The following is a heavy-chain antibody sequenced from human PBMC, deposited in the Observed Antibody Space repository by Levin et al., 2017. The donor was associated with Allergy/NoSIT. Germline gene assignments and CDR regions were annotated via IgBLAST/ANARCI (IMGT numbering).Heavy chain of an antibody. V-gene: IGHV3-48*02. CDR1: GFTLSHYT. D-gene: IGHD4-17*01. Sequence: LSLTCSASGFTLSHYTMNWVRQAPGKGLEWVSYISSSSTTIYYADSVKGRFTISRDNAKNSLYLQMNSLRDEDTAVYYCARDRTTVSSPFDYWGQGTLVTVSS. CDR2: ISSSSTTI. CDR3: ARDRTTVSSPFDY. J-gene: IGHJ4*02.